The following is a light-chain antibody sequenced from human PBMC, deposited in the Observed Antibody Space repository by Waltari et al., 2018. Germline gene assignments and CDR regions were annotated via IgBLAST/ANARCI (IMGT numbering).Light chain of an antibody. CDR2: VNN. CDR1: SSNIGAGYD. Sequence: QSVLTQPPSVSGAPGQRVAISCTGSSSNIGAGYDLHWYQQLPRTAPKLLIYVNNSRPRGVPDRFFCSTYGTSAALAITGLQSEDEADYYCQSYETSLSVVFGGGTKLTVL. CDR3: QSYETSLSVV. V-gene: IGLV1-40*01. J-gene: IGLJ3*02.